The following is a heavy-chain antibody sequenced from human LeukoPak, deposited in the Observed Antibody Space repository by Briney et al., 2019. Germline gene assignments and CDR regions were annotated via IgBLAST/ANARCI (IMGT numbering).Heavy chain of an antibody. J-gene: IGHJ4*02. CDR3: AREPRTVVVIGASGGFDY. CDR2: INPNSGGT. V-gene: IGHV1-2*02. D-gene: IGHD3-22*01. Sequence: ASVKVSCKASGYTFTGYYMHWVRQAPGQGLEWMGWINPNSGGTNYAQKFQGRVTMTRDTPISTAYMELSRLRSDDTAVYYCAREPRTVVVIGASGGFDYWGQGTLVTVSS. CDR1: GYTFTGYY.